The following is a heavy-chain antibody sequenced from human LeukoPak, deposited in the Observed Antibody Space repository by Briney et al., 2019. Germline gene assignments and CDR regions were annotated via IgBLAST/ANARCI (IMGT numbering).Heavy chain of an antibody. V-gene: IGHV1-18*01. CDR2: ISAYNGNT. D-gene: IGHD6-19*01. CDR1: GYTFTSYG. Sequence: VASVKVSCKASGYTFTSYGISWVRQAPGQGLEGMGWISAYNGNTNYAQKLQGRVTMTTDTSTSTAYMELRSLRSDDTAVYYCARGRLNSGWYKWFDPWGQGTLVTVSS. CDR3: ARGRLNSGWYKWFDP. J-gene: IGHJ5*02.